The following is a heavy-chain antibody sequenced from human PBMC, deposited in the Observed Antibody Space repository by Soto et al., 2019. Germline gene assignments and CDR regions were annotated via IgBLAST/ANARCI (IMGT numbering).Heavy chain of an antibody. CDR1: GFTFSSYE. CDR3: ARSSTIFGVVSGLDWFDP. D-gene: IGHD3-3*01. V-gene: IGHV3-48*03. Sequence: GGSLRLSCAAPGFTFSSYEMNWVRQAPGKGLEWVSYISSSGSTIYYADSVKGRFTISRDNAKNSLYLQMNSLRAEDTAVYYCARSSTIFGVVSGLDWFDPRSQGTLVTVSS. CDR2: ISSSGSTI. J-gene: IGHJ5*02.